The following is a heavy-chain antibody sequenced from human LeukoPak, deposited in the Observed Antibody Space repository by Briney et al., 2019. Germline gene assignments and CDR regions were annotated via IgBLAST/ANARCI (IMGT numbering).Heavy chain of an antibody. Sequence: GGSLRLSCAASGFIISHYGMHWVRQAPGKGLEWVAVIWSDASNRFYAGSVKGRFTISRDNSQNTVFLQMNSLRPEDTAIYYCARDAQRGFDYTNSLQYWGHGTLVTVSS. CDR1: GFIISHYG. CDR2: IWSDASNR. CDR3: ARDAQRGFDYTNSLQY. V-gene: IGHV3-33*01. D-gene: IGHD4-11*01. J-gene: IGHJ4*01.